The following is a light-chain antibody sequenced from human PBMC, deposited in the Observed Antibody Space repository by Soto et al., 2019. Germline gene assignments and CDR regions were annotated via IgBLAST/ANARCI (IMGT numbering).Light chain of an antibody. CDR2: NNI. J-gene: IGLJ2*01. CDR3: QSYDTMLSGPGV. CDR1: SFNIGAGYD. V-gene: IGLV1-40*01. Sequence: QSVLTQPPSVSGAPGQRVTISCTGSSFNIGAGYDVHWYQQLPGTAPKLLIYNNINRPSGVPDRFSGSKSGTSASLAITGLQPEDEADYYCQSYDTMLSGPGVFGGGTHLTVL.